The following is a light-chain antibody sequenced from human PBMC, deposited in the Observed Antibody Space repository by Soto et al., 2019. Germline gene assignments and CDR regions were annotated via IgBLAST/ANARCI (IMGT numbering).Light chain of an antibody. Sequence: SALTQPASVSGSPGQSITISCTGTNNDVGAYPYVSWYQQHPGTAPKLIIYEVTNRPSGISDRFSGSKSGNTASLTISGLQAEDESDYYCSSFATSGTTVIFGGGTKLTVL. CDR2: EVT. CDR3: SSFATSGTTVI. J-gene: IGLJ2*01. CDR1: NNDVGAYPY. V-gene: IGLV2-14*01.